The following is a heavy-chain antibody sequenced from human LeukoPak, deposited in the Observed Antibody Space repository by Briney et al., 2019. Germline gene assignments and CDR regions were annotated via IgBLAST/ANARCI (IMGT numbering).Heavy chain of an antibody. Sequence: PGGSLRLSCAASGFTFSSYGMHWVRQAPGKGLEWVAVIWYDGSSKYYADSVKGRFTISRDNSKNTLCLQMNSLRAEDTAVYYCARDRYGDFDYWGQGTLVTVSS. CDR1: GFTFSSYG. CDR3: ARDRYGDFDY. V-gene: IGHV3-33*01. CDR2: IWYDGSSK. J-gene: IGHJ4*02. D-gene: IGHD4-17*01.